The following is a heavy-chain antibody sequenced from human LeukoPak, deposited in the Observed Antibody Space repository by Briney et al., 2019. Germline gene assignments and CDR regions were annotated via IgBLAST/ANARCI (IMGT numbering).Heavy chain of an antibody. CDR1: GYTFTGYY. J-gene: IGHJ6*02. D-gene: IGHD6-13*01. CDR3: AREPSERIIAAAGPYYYYYGMDV. Sequence: ASVKVSCKASGYTFTGYYMHWVRQAPGQGLEWMGWISPNSGGTNYAQKFQGRVTMTRDTSISTAYMELSRLRSDDTAVYYCAREPSERIIAAAGPYYYYYGMDVWGQGTTVTVSS. CDR2: ISPNSGGT. V-gene: IGHV1-2*02.